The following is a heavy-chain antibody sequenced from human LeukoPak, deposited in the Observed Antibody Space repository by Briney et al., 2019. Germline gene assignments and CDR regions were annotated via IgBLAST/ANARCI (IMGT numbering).Heavy chain of an antibody. D-gene: IGHD3-10*01. CDR3: ARRSVIYYGSGSEFDY. V-gene: IGHV4-31*03. Sequence: NPSQTLSLTCTVSGGSISSGGYYWSWIRQHPGKGLEWIGYIYYSGSTYYNPSLKSRVTISVDTSKNQFSLKLSSVTAADTAVYYCARRSVIYYGSGSEFDYWGQGTLVTVSS. J-gene: IGHJ4*02. CDR1: GGSISSGGYY. CDR2: IYYSGST.